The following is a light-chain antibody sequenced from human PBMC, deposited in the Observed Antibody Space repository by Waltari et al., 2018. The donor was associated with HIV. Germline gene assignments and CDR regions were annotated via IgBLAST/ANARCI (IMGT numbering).Light chain of an antibody. CDR2: TAS. CDR3: QQYGSSQS. Sequence: EIVLTQSPGTLSLSPGERATLSCRASQSVSNSYLAWYQQRPGQAPRLLIYTASSMATGIPDRFSGSGSGTDFTLTISRLEPEDFAVYYCQQYGSSQSFGGGTKVEIK. V-gene: IGKV3-20*01. CDR1: QSVSNSY. J-gene: IGKJ4*01.